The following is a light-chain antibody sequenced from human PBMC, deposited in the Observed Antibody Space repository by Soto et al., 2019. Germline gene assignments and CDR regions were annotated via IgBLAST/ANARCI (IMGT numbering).Light chain of an antibody. Sequence: ILMTQSPATLSVSPGERATLSCSASQSVSNNLAWYQQKPGQAPILLIYDASTRATGIPARFSGSGSGTEFTLTISGLQSEDFAVYYCQQYNNWPPWTFGQGTKVEIK. CDR1: QSVSNN. CDR2: DAS. CDR3: QQYNNWPPWT. J-gene: IGKJ1*01. V-gene: IGKV3-15*01.